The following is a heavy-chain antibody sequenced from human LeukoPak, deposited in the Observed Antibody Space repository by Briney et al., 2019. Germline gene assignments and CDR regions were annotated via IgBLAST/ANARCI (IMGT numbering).Heavy chain of an antibody. CDR3: AREETGY. V-gene: IGHV3-7*01. D-gene: IGHD1-14*01. Sequence: PGGSLRLSCAASGFTVSSNYMSWVRQAPGKGLEWVANIKQDGSEKYYVDSVKGRFTISRDNAKNSLYLQMNSLRAEDTAVYYCAREETGYWGQGTLVTVSS. CDR1: GFTVSSNY. CDR2: IKQDGSEK. J-gene: IGHJ4*02.